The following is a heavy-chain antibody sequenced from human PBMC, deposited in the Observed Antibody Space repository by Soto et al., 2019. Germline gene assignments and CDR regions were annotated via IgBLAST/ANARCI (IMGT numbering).Heavy chain of an antibody. CDR3: TAMAGIDY. V-gene: IGHV3-73*02. CDR2: IRTKTNNYAT. Sequence: EVQLVESGGGLVQPGGSLKLSCAASGFTFSGSGIHWFRQASGKGLEWVGRIRTKTNNYATAYAASVKGRFTISRDDSKNMAYLQMNSLKTEDTAVYYCTAMAGIDYWGQGTLVTVSS. CDR1: GFTFSGSG. D-gene: IGHD6-19*01. J-gene: IGHJ4*02.